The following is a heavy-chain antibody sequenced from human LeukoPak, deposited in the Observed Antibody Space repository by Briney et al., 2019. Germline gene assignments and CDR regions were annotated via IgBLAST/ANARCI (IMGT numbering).Heavy chain of an antibody. CDR1: GFTLSSYW. CDR3: ARGGALEY. Sequence: GGSLRLSCAASGFTLSSYWMHWVRQAPGKGLVWVSRIDTDVSSTNYADSVKGRFTISRDNAKSSLYLQMNSLRVEDTAIYYCARGGALEYWGQGILVTVSS. V-gene: IGHV3-74*01. CDR2: IDTDVSST. D-gene: IGHD3-16*01. J-gene: IGHJ4*02.